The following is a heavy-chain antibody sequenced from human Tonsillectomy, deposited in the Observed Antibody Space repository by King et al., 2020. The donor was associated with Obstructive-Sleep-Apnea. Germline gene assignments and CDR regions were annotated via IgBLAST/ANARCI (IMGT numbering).Heavy chain of an antibody. CDR2: ISGSGGST. CDR3: AKGSYGSGSYLANFDY. V-gene: IGHV3-23*04. CDR1: GFTFSSYA. Sequence: VQLVESGGGLVQPGGSLRLSCAASGFTFSSYAMSWVRQAPGKGLEWVSAISGSGGSTYYADSVKGRFTISRYNSKNTLYLQMNSLRAEDTAVYYCAKGSYGSGSYLANFDYWGQGTLVTVSS. D-gene: IGHD3-10*01. J-gene: IGHJ4*02.